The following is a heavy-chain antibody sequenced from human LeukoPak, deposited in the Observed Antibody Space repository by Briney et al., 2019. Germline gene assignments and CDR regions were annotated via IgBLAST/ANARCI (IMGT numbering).Heavy chain of an antibody. V-gene: IGHV4-39*01. CDR3: ARLSHY. CDR2: INYRASP. Sequence: SETLSLTCTVSGRSISSSHYYWGRIRQPPGKGLECIGIINYRASPDYNPSLKSRFTISVYTSKTQFSLRLNSMTAADTAVYSCARLSHYWGQGTQVTVSS. J-gene: IGHJ4*02. CDR1: GRSISSSHYY.